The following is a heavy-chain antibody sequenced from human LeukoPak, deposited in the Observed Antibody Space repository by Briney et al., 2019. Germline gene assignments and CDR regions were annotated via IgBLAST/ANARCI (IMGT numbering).Heavy chain of an antibody. J-gene: IGHJ4*02. CDR2: IIPILGIA. Sequence: ASVKVSCKASGGTFSSYAISWGRQAPGQGLEWMGRIIPILGIANYAQKFQGRVTITADKSTSTAYMELSSLRSEDTAVYYCARDPDYGDYLFDYWGQVTLVTVSS. CDR1: GGTFSSYA. CDR3: ARDPDYGDYLFDY. D-gene: IGHD4-17*01. V-gene: IGHV1-69*04.